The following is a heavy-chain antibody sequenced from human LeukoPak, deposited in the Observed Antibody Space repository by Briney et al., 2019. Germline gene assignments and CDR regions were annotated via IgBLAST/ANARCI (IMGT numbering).Heavy chain of an antibody. CDR1: GGTSSSYA. D-gene: IGHD4-23*01. Sequence: SVKVSCKASGGTSSSYAISWVRQAPGQGLEWMGGIIPIFGTANYAQKFQGRVTITADESTSTAYMELSSLRSEDTAVYYCASFSTTVVTPRARSDYWGQGTLVTVSS. CDR2: IIPIFGTA. J-gene: IGHJ4*02. CDR3: ASFSTTVVTPRARSDY. V-gene: IGHV1-69*13.